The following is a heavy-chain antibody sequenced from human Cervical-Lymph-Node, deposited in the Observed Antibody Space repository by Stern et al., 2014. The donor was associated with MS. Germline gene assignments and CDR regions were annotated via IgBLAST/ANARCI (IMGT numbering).Heavy chain of an antibody. CDR1: GYTFTDYY. Sequence: VQLLESGAEVKNPGASVKVSCKASGYTFTDYYMPWMRQAPGQGLEWMGWINPNNGGTKSAQKCQGWVTMTRDTSASTAYMELSRLRSDDTAIYYCARASTTANNYYDGVDVWGQGTTVTVTS. CDR3: ARASTTANNYYDGVDV. CDR2: INPNNGGT. J-gene: IGHJ6*02. D-gene: IGHD1-1*01. V-gene: IGHV1-2*04.